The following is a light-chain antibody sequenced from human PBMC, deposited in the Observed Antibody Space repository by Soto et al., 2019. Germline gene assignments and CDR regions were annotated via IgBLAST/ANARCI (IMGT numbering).Light chain of an antibody. CDR1: QRVTNNY. J-gene: IGKJ4*01. V-gene: IGKV3-20*01. CDR2: GAS. CDR3: QQYGSSPLT. Sequence: EIVLTQSPVSLSLSPGEGATLSCRASQRVTNNYVAWYQQKPGQAPRLLIHGASSRATGSPDRFSGSGSGTDFTLTISRLEPEDLAVYYCQQYGSSPLTFGGGTQVEIK.